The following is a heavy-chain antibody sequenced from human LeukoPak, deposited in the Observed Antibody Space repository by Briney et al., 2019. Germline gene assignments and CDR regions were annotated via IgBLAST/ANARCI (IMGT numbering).Heavy chain of an antibody. V-gene: IGHV3-30*18. J-gene: IGHJ4*02. CDR1: GFTFSNYG. Sequence: PGGSLRLSCAASGFTFSNYGMHWVRQAPGKGLEWVAVVSDDGGNKYYADSVKGRFTISRDNSKNTLYLQMNSLRTEDMAVYYCAKAETVTQRGYFDYWGQGTLVTVSS. CDR3: AKAETVTQRGYFDY. CDR2: VSDDGGNK. D-gene: IGHD4-17*01.